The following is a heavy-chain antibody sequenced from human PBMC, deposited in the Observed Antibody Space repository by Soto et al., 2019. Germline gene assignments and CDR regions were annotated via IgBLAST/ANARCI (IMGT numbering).Heavy chain of an antibody. CDR3: ARVRQWDPLPY. V-gene: IGHV1-18*01. CDR2: VSGYNRNT. CDR1: GYTFRNYG. Sequence: VQLVQSGAEVKKPGASVKVSCEAYGYTFRNYGITWVRQAPGQGLEWIGWVSGYNRNTNYAQKFEDRVTMTTDTSTSIAYLELRRLRIDDTAVYYCARVRQWDPLPYWGPGTLLVVS. D-gene: IGHD1-26*01. J-gene: IGHJ4*02.